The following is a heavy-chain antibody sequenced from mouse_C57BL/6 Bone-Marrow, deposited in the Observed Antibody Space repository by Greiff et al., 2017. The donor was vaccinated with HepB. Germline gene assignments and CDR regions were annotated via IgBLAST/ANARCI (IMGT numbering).Heavy chain of an antibody. V-gene: IGHV2-2*01. CDR1: GFSLTSYG. J-gene: IGHJ3*01. Sequence: QVQLKESGPGLVQPSQSLSITCTVSGFSLTSYGVHWVRQSPGKGLEWLGVIWSGGSTDYNAAFISRLSIRKDNSKSQVFFKMNSMQADDTAIYYCARGRLRRRTCFAYWGQGTLVTVSA. CDR3: ARGRLRRRTCFAY. CDR2: IWSGGST.